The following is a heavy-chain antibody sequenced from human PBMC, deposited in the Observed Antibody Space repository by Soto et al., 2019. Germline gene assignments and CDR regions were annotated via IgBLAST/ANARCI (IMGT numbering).Heavy chain of an antibody. D-gene: IGHD4-17*01. V-gene: IGHV3-30-3*01. CDR2: ISYDGSNK. J-gene: IGHJ6*02. CDR3: AREPYGDYVRRYYGMDV. Sequence: PGGSLRLSCAASGFTFSSYAMHWVRQAPGKGLEWVAVISYDGSNKYYADSVKGRFTISRDNSKNTLYLQMNSLRAEDTAVYYCAREPYGDYVRRYYGMDVWGQGTTVTVSS. CDR1: GFTFSSYA.